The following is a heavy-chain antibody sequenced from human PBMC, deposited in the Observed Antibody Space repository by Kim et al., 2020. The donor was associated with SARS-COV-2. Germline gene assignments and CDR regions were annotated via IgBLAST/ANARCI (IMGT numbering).Heavy chain of an antibody. Sequence: GGSLRLSCAASGFVFDIYSMGWVRQAPGKELECVSAITGTGSTFYADSVRGRFTISRDNYNNKLFLQMNSLRAEDTALYYCARRVEGAFNFWGQGTVVT. CDR2: ITGTGST. J-gene: IGHJ3*01. V-gene: IGHV3-23*01. CDR3: ARRVEGAFNF. CDR1: GFVFDIYS.